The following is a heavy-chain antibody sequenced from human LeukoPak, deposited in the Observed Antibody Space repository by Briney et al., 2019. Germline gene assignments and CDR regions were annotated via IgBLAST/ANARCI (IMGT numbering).Heavy chain of an antibody. J-gene: IGHJ4*02. Sequence: SETLSLTCAVYGGSFSGYYWSWIRQPPGKGLEWIGEINHSGSTNYNPSLKSRVTISVDTSKNQFSLKLSPVTAADTAVYYCARGLFHYYGSGSYKGHYDYWGQGTLVTVSS. CDR2: INHSGST. CDR1: GGSFSGYY. V-gene: IGHV4-34*01. D-gene: IGHD3-10*01. CDR3: ARGLFHYYGSGSYKGHYDY.